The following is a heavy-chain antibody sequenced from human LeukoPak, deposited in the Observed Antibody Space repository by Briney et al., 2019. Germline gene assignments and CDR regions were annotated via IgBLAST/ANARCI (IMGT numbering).Heavy chain of an antibody. Sequence: SETLSLTCTVSGGSISSSSYYWGWIRQPPGKGLEWIGSTYYSGSTYYNPSLKSRVTISIDTSNNQVSLKMSSMTAADTAVYYCAKSDGYGLIDSWGQGTLVTVSS. CDR3: AKSDGYGLIDS. CDR1: GGSISSSSYY. CDR2: TYYSGST. V-gene: IGHV4-39*01. D-gene: IGHD2-21*02. J-gene: IGHJ5*01.